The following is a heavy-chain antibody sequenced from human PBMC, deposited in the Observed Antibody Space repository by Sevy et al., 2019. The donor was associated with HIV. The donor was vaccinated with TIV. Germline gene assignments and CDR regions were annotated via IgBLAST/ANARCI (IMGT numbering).Heavy chain of an antibody. CDR2: ISYDGSNK. J-gene: IGHJ4*02. D-gene: IGHD2-15*01. CDR3: ARDYCSGGSCFYFDY. V-gene: IGHV3-30-3*01. CDR1: GFTFSSYA. Sequence: GGSLRLSCAASGFTFSSYAMHWVRQAPGKGLEWVAVISYDGSNKYYADSVKGRFTISRDNSKNTLYLQMNSLRAEETAVYYCARDYCSGGSCFYFDYWGQGTLVTVSS.